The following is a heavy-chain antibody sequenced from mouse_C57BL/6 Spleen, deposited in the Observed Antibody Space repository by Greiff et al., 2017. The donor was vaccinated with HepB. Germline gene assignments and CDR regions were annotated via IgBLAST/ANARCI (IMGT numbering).Heavy chain of an antibody. J-gene: IGHJ3*01. CDR3: ATWY. V-gene: IGHV5-4*01. CDR2: ISDGGSYT. CDR1: GFTFSSYA. Sequence: EVQVVESGGGLVKPGGSLKLSCAASGFTFSSYAMSWVRQTPEKRLEWVATISDGGSYTYYPDNVKGRFTISRDNAKNNLYLQMSHLKSEDTAMYYCATWYWGQGTLVTVSA.